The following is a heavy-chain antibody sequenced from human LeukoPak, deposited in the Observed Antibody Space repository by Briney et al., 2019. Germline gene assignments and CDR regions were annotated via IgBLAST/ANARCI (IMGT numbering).Heavy chain of an antibody. Sequence: TSETLSLTCTASGGSISSYYWSWIRQPPGKGLEWIGYIYYSGSTNYNPSLKSRVTISVDTSKNQFSLKLSSVTAADTAAYYCAGRSGGSYALFDYWGQGTLVTVSS. CDR2: IYYSGST. J-gene: IGHJ4*02. D-gene: IGHD1-26*01. CDR1: GGSISSYY. V-gene: IGHV4-59*01. CDR3: AGRSGGSYALFDY.